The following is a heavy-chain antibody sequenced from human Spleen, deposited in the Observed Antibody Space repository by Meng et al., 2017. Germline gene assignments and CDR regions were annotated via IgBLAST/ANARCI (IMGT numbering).Heavy chain of an antibody. CDR3: TRDAYSDCRRTNCFDS. Sequence: QVQRVQAGAEVKKPGAAVKVSCKASGYTFTRYGINWVRQAPGQGLEWMGWINTNTGNPTYAQGFTRRFVFSLDTSVSTTYLQISGLRAADSAIYYCTRDAYSDCRRTNCFDSWGQGTLVTVSS. D-gene: IGHD2-2*01. CDR2: INTNTGNP. V-gene: IGHV7-4-1*02. CDR1: GYTFTRYG. J-gene: IGHJ4*02.